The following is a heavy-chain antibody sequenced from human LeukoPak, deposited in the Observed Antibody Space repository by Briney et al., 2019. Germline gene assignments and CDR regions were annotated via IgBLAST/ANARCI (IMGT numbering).Heavy chain of an antibody. CDR3: ASTRRSSVVGAINWFDP. V-gene: IGHV4-39*01. D-gene: IGHD1-26*01. J-gene: IGHJ5*02. Sequence: SETLSLTCTVSGGSISSSSYYWGWIRQPPGKGLEWIGSIYYSGRTYYNPSLKSRVTISVDTSKNQFSLKLSSVTAADTAVYYCASTRRSSVVGAINWFDPWGQGTLVTVSS. CDR1: GGSISSSSYY. CDR2: IYYSGRT.